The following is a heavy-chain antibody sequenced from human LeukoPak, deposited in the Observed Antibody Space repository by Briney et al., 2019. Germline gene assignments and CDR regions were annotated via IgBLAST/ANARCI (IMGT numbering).Heavy chain of an antibody. Sequence: KSSETLSLTCTVSGGSISSYYWSWIRQPPGKGLEWIGYIYYSGSTNYNPSLKSRVTISVDTSKNQFSLKLSSVTAADTAVYYCASHYYDSSGLVDYWGQGTLVTVSS. J-gene: IGHJ4*02. CDR2: IYYSGST. V-gene: IGHV4-59*01. D-gene: IGHD3-22*01. CDR3: ASHYYDSSGLVDY. CDR1: GGSISSYY.